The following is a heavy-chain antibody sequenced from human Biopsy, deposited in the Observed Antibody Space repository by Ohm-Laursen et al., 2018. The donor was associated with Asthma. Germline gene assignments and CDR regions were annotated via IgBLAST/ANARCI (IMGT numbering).Heavy chain of an antibody. CDR3: ARGRGYCRDGNCYNYYFEN. Sequence: SDTLSPTCTVSGASISSGGYYWSWIRHHPGSGLEWIGYIDYSGTTYYNPSLKSRVSLSSDTSKNQFSLRLSSLTAADTAVYYCARGRGYCRDGNCYNYYFENWGQGTLVTVSS. D-gene: IGHD2-15*01. CDR1: GASISSGGYY. V-gene: IGHV4-31*03. CDR2: IDYSGTT. J-gene: IGHJ4*02.